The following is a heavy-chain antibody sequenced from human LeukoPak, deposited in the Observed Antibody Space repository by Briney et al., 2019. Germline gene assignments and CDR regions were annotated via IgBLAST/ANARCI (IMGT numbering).Heavy chain of an antibody. V-gene: IGHV3-21*01. Sequence: GGSLRLSCAASGFTFSSYSMNWVRQAPGKGLEWVSSISSSSSNIYYADSVKGRFTISRDNAKNSLYLQMNSLRAEDTAVYYCARDRDYGDYVPLLYWGQGTLVTVSS. CDR1: GFTFSSYS. CDR2: ISSSSSNI. CDR3: ARDRDYGDYVPLLY. D-gene: IGHD4-17*01. J-gene: IGHJ4*02.